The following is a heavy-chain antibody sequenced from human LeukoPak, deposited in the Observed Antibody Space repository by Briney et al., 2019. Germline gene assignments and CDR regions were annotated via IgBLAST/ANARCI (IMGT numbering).Heavy chain of an antibody. CDR3: ARSLSSWYGAFDI. Sequence: GGSLRLSCAASGFTFSSYSMNWVRQAPGKGLEWVSSISSSSSYIYYADSVKGRFTISRDNAKNSPYLQMNSLRAEDTAVYYCARSLSSWYGAFDIWGQGTMVTVSS. D-gene: IGHD6-13*01. CDR1: GFTFSSYS. J-gene: IGHJ3*02. CDR2: ISSSSSYI. V-gene: IGHV3-21*01.